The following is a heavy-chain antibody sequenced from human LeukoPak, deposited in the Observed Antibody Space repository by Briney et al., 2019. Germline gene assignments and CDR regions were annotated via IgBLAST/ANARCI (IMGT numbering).Heavy chain of an antibody. J-gene: IGHJ4*02. CDR1: GYTFTSYD. V-gene: IGHV1-8*01. D-gene: IGHD6-19*01. Sequence: ASVKVSCKASGYTFTSYDINWVRQATGQGLEWMGWMNPNSGNTLYAQKFRGRVTMTRNTSISTAYMELSSLRSEDTAVYYCARGRDSSGWFHLDYWGQGTLVTVSS. CDR2: MNPNSGNT. CDR3: ARGRDSSGWFHLDY.